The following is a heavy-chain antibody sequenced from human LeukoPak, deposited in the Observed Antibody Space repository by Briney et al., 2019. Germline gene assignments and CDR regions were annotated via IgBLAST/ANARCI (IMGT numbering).Heavy chain of an antibody. Sequence: SETLSLTCAVYGVSFNGYFWSWIRQPPGKGLEWIGYIYYSGSTNYNPSLKSRVTISVDTSKNQFSLKLSSVTAADTAVYYCARVYYSSSYDYWYFDLWGRGTLVTVSS. J-gene: IGHJ2*01. CDR2: IYYSGST. CDR1: GVSFNGYF. D-gene: IGHD6-13*01. V-gene: IGHV4-59*01. CDR3: ARVYYSSSYDYWYFDL.